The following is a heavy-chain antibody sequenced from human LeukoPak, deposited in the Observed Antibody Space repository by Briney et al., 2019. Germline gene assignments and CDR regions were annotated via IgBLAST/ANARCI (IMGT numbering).Heavy chain of an antibody. CDR1: GGSMSTYY. Sequence: SETLSLACTVSGGSMSTYYWNWIRQPPGKGLEWIGYIYYRGSTSYNPSLKSRVTILVDTSKNQFSLNLSSVTAADTAVYYCARGGYTTGGYWYLDLWGRGTLVTVSS. CDR2: IYYRGST. J-gene: IGHJ2*01. V-gene: IGHV4-59*01. D-gene: IGHD4-17*01. CDR3: ARGGYTTGGYWYLDL.